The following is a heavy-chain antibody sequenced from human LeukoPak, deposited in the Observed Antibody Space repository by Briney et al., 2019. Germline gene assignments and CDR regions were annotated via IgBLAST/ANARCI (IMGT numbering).Heavy chain of an antibody. CDR3: ARDSGSYPHWFAP. D-gene: IGHD1-26*01. CDR1: GGSISRDY. CDR2: IFYSGIT. J-gene: IGHJ5*02. Sequence: SETLSLTCTVSGGSISRDYWNWIRQPPGEGLEWIGYIFYSGITNYNPSLKSRVTISVDTSKKQFYLKLTSVTAADTAVYYCARDSGSYPHWFAPWGQGTLVTVSS. V-gene: IGHV4-59*01.